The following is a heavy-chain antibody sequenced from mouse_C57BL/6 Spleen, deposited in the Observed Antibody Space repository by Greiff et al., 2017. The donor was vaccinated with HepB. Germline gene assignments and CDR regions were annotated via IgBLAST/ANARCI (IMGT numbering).Heavy chain of an antibody. CDR1: GYTFTSYG. D-gene: IGHD2-4*01. V-gene: IGHV1-81*01. CDR2: IYPRSGNT. J-gene: IGHJ1*03. CDR3: ARYYDPPYWYFDV. Sequence: QVQLQQSGAELARPGASVKLSCKASGYTFTSYGISWVKQRPGQGLEWIGEIYPRSGNTYYNEKFKGKATLTADKSSSTAYMKLRSLTSEDSAVYSSARYYDPPYWYFDVWGTGTTVTVSS.